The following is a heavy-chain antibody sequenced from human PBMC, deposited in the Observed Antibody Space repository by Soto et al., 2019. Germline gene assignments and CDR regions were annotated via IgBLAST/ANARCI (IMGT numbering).Heavy chain of an antibody. CDR3: ARESNIVVVVAASLSGGAFDY. CDR1: GGSISSSSYY. J-gene: IGHJ4*02. V-gene: IGHV4-39*02. D-gene: IGHD2-15*01. CDR2: IYYSGST. Sequence: SETLSLTCTVSGGSISSSSYYWGWIRQPPGKGLECIGSIYYSGSTYYNPSLKSRVTISVDTSKNQFSLKLSSVTAADTAVYYCARESNIVVVVAASLSGGAFDYWGQGTLVTVSS.